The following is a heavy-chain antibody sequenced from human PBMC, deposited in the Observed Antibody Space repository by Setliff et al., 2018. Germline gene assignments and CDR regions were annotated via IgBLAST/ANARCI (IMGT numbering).Heavy chain of an antibody. CDR2: IIPMFRTP. J-gene: IGHJ6*01. V-gene: IGHV1-69*13. D-gene: IGHD1-26*01. Sequence: SSVKVSCKASGGTFSNFAISWVRQAAGQGFEWLGGIIPMFRTPEYAQKFQGRVTISADESRTAVYMELSSLRFDDTAVYFCARVQWEIAVKFHYNRMDVWG. CDR3: ARVQWEIAVKFHYNRMDV. CDR1: GGTFSNFA.